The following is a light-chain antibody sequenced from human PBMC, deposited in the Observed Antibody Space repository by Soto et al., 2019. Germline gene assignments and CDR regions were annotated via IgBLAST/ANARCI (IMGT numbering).Light chain of an antibody. CDR2: GAS. J-gene: IGKJ2*01. CDR1: QTFSNSF. CDR3: QQYDSSPYT. Sequence: EIVLTQSPGTLSLSPGERATLSCRASQTFSNSFLSWFQQKPGQAPRLFIYGASNRASDIPYRFSGSGSGTDFTLTISRLEPEDFAVYYCQQYDSSPYTFGQGTKVDIK. V-gene: IGKV3-20*01.